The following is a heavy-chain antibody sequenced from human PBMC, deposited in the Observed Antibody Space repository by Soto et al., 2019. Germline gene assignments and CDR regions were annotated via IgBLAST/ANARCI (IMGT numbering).Heavy chain of an antibody. CDR3: ATGRSEVVPGAMDT. CDR1: GGSFSSHY. J-gene: IGHJ5*02. D-gene: IGHD2-2*01. Sequence: QVQLQESGPGLVKPSETLSLSCTVSGGSFSSHYCNWVRESAGKGLEWIGRIYPTGSTTYSPSLKSRLTMSVDTSKNQFSLRLTSMTAADTAVYYCATGRSEVVPGAMDTWGQGTLVTVSS. V-gene: IGHV4-4*07. CDR2: IYPTGST.